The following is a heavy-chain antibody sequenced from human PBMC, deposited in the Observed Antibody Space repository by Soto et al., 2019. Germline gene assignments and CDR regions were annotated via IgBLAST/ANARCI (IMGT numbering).Heavy chain of an antibody. CDR1: GFTFSLYG. D-gene: IGHD2-2*01. CDR3: AKGLRGRYCSTTSCAYDY. V-gene: IGHV3-21*01. Sequence: GGSLRLSCVASGFTFSLYGMIWVRQAPGKGLEWVSSISSGSSFIYYRDSVKGRFTISRDDAKNSLFLQMNSLRAEDTALYYCAKGLRGRYCSTTSCAYDYWGQGTLVTVST. J-gene: IGHJ4*02. CDR2: ISSGSSFI.